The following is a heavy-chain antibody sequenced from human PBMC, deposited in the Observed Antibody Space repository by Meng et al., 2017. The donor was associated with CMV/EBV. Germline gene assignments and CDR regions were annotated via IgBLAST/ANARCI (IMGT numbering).Heavy chain of an antibody. CDR3: ARDEREYQLLSYYYGMDV. CDR2: IGTAGDT. CDR1: GFTFSSYD. V-gene: IGHV3-13*01. D-gene: IGHD2-2*01. J-gene: IGHJ6*02. Sequence: GGSLRLSCAASGFTFSSYDMHWVRQATGKGLEWVSAIGTAGDTYYPGSVKGRFTISRENAKNSLYLQMNSLRAGDTAVYYCARDEREYQLLSYYYGMDVWGQGTTVTVSS.